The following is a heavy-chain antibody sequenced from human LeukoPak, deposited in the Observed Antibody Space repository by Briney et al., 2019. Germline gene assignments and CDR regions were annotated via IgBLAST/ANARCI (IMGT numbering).Heavy chain of an antibody. J-gene: IGHJ1*01. V-gene: IGHV1-46*01. CDR1: GYTFTSYY. D-gene: IGHD2-15*01. Sequence: WASVKVSCKASGYTFTSYYMHWVRQAPGQGLEWMGIINPSGGSTSYAQKFQGRVTMTRDTSTSTVYMELSSLRSEDTAVYYCARDGCSGGSCYGEYFQHWGQGTLVTVSS. CDR2: INPSGGST. CDR3: ARDGCSGGSCYGEYFQH.